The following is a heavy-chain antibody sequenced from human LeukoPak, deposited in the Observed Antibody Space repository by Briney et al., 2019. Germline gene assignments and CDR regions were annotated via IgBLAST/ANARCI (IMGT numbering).Heavy chain of an antibody. Sequence: GGSLRLSCAASGFTFSSYAMSWVRQAPGKGLEWVSAISGSGGSTYYADSVKGRFTISRDNSKNTLYLQMNSLRAEDTAVYYCAKAKYYGSGGYYLTLIDYWGQGTLVTVSS. CDR1: GFTFSSYA. J-gene: IGHJ4*02. D-gene: IGHD3-10*01. V-gene: IGHV3-23*01. CDR2: ISGSGGST. CDR3: AKAKYYGSGGYYLTLIDY.